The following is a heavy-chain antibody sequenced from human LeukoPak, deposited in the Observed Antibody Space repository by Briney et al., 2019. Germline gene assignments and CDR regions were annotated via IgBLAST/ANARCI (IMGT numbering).Heavy chain of an antibody. CDR3: ARGPGYCTNGICDSIDY. CDR2: IYYNGNV. D-gene: IGHD2-8*01. V-gene: IGHV4-59*01. J-gene: IGHJ4*02. CDR1: GGSISHYY. Sequence: SETLSLTCTVSGGSISHYYWTWIRQPPGKGLEWIAFIYYNGNVHYSPSLKSRVTISVDTSKNQFSLKLSSVTAADTAVYYCARGPGYCTNGICDSIDYWGQGTLVTVSS.